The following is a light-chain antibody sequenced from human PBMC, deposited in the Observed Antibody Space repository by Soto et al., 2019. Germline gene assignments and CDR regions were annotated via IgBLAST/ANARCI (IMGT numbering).Light chain of an antibody. CDR1: QGIRND. CDR3: QQSYSTPWT. CDR2: KAS. Sequence: DIQMTQSPSSLSSSVLERFIITCRASQGIRNDLGWYQQKPGKAPKLLIYKASSLESGVPSRFSGSGSGTEFTLTISSLQPDDFATYYCQQSYSTPWTFGQGTKVDI. V-gene: IGKV1-17*01. J-gene: IGKJ1*01.